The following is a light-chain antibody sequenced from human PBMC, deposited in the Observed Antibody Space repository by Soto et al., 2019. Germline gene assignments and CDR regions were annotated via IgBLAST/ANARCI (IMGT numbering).Light chain of an antibody. J-gene: IGKJ1*01. CDR1: QTVGRSY. V-gene: IGKV3-20*01. CDR3: HQYDSIPPWT. Sequence: EIVLTQSPGIMYLSPGERATLSCRASQTVGRSYLAWYQQKPGQAPRLLIFGTSTRATGIPDRFSGGGSGTDFTLTISRLDPEDYAVYFCHQYDSIPPWTFGQGTRVEVK. CDR2: GTS.